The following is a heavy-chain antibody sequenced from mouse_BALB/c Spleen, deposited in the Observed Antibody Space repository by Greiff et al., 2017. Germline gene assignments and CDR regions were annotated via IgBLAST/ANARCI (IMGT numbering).Heavy chain of an antibody. Sequence: EVQLVESGGGLVKPGGSLKLSCAASGFTFSDYYMYWVRQTPEKRLEWVATISDGGSYTYYPDSVKGRFTISRDNAKNNLYLQMSSLKSEDTAMYYCARDYGNHYIDYWGQGTTLTVSS. CDR3: ARDYGNHYIDY. J-gene: IGHJ2*01. CDR2: ISDGGSYT. D-gene: IGHD2-1*01. CDR1: GFTFSDYY. V-gene: IGHV5-4*02.